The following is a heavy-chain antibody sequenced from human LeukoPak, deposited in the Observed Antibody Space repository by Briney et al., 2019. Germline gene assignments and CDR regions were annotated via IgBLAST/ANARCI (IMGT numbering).Heavy chain of an antibody. CDR2: ISPTGSTT. V-gene: IGHV3-74*01. CDR3: ARGPNSNWSGLDF. CDR1: GFSFSGHW. Sequence: GGSLRLSCTASGFSFSGHWMHWARQLPGKGLVWVARISPTGSTTSYADSVKGRFTVSRDNAKNTLYLQVNNLRAEDTAVYYCARGPNSNWSGLDFWGQGTLLTVSS. J-gene: IGHJ4*02. D-gene: IGHD6-6*01.